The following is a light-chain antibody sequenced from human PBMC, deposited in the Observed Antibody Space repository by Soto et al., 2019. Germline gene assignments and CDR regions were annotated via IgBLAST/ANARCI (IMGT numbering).Light chain of an antibody. V-gene: IGLV2-23*01. J-gene: IGLJ3*02. CDR3: CSYAGSSTGV. CDR1: SSDVGSYNL. Sequence: QSVLTQPGSVSGSPGQSITISCTGTSSDVGSYNLVSWYQQHPGKAPKLMIYEGNERPSGVSNRFSGSKSGNTASLTISGLQAEDEADYYCCSYAGSSTGVFGGGTKLTVL. CDR2: EGN.